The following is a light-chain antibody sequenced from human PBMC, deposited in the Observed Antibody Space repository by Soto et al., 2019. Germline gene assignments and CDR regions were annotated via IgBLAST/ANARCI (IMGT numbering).Light chain of an antibody. V-gene: IGLV8-61*01. Sequence: QNVVTQDPSFSVSPGGTVTLTCGLSSGSVSTNYYPSWHQQTPGQAPRTLIYSTNIRSSGVPDRFSGSILGNKAALTITGAQADDESDYYCVLYMSSGISVFGGGTQLTVL. J-gene: IGLJ7*01. CDR3: VLYMSSGISV. CDR1: SGSVSTNYY. CDR2: STN.